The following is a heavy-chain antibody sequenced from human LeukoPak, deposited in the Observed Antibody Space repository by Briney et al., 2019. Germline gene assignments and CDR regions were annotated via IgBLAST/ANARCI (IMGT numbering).Heavy chain of an antibody. Sequence: ASVKVSCKASGYTFTSYDINWVRQATGQGLEWMGWMNPNSGGTNYAQKFQGRVTMTRDTSISTAYMELSRLRSDDTAVYYCARSIVVVVAAIDYWGQGTLVTVSS. CDR1: GYTFTSYD. V-gene: IGHV1-2*02. J-gene: IGHJ4*02. CDR2: MNPNSGGT. CDR3: ARSIVVVVAAIDY. D-gene: IGHD2-15*01.